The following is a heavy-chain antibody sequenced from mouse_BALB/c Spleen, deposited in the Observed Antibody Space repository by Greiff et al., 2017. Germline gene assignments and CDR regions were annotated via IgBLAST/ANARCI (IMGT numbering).Heavy chain of an antibody. V-gene: IGHV1-55*01. CDR2: IYPGSGST. CDR3: ATYYGSSPFAY. D-gene: IGHD1-1*01. CDR1: GYNFTSYW. Sequence: QVQLQQPGAELVKPGTSVKLSCKASGYNFTSYWINWVKLRPGQGLEWIGDIYPGSGSTNYNEKFKSKATLTVDTSSSTAYMQLSSLASEDSALYYCATYYGSSPFAYWGQGTLVTVSA. J-gene: IGHJ3*01.